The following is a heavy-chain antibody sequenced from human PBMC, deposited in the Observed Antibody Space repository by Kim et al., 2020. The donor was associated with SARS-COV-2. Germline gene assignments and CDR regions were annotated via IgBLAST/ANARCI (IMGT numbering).Heavy chain of an antibody. CDR1: GFTFSAYD. Sequence: GGSLRLSCATSGFTFSAYDMNWVRRAPGKGLEWLSFITKSSTTIYYADSVKGRFTISRDNAKNSLYLQMNSLRAEDKALYYCVRERMGGAFDIWGQGTM. J-gene: IGHJ3*02. CDR3: VRERMGGAFDI. D-gene: IGHD3-16*01. V-gene: IGHV3-48*01. CDR2: ITKSSTTI.